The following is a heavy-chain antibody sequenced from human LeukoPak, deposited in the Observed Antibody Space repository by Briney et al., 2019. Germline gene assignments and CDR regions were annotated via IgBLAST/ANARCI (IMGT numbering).Heavy chain of an antibody. CDR2: IYYSRST. J-gene: IGHJ4*02. CDR1: GGSISSSSYY. CDR3: AGQDPAVN. D-gene: IGHD6-19*01. Sequence: SETLSLTCTVSGGSISSSSYYWGWIRQPPGKGLEWIGSIYYSRSTYYNASLKSRDTISVDTSKNQFSLKLSSVTAADTAVYYCAGQDPAVNWGQGTLVTVSS. V-gene: IGHV4-39*01.